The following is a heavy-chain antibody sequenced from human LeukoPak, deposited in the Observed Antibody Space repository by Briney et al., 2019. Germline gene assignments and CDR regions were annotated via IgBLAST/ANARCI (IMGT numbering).Heavy chain of an antibody. D-gene: IGHD2-15*01. Sequence: PGGSLRLSCAASGFTFSSYSMNWVRQAPGKGLEWVSSISSRSSYIYYADSVKGRFTISRDNAKNSLYLQMNSLRAEDTAVYYCARDGDCSGGSCYGPRYFDYWGQGTLVTVSS. CDR3: ARDGDCSGGSCYGPRYFDY. V-gene: IGHV3-21*01. J-gene: IGHJ4*02. CDR1: GFTFSSYS. CDR2: ISSRSSYI.